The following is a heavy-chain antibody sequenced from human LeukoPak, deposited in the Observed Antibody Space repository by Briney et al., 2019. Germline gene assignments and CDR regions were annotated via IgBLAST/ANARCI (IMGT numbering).Heavy chain of an antibody. D-gene: IGHD5-18*01. CDR3: ARHPTALVSYGFDP. V-gene: IGHV4-59*01. CDR2: IYYSGST. J-gene: IGHJ5*02. Sequence: SETLSLTCTVSGGSISGYYWSWIRQSPGKGLEWIGFIYYSGSTTYNPSLKSRVTISVDTSKNQFSLKLSSVTAADTAVYYCARHPTALVSYGFDPWGQGTLVTVSS. CDR1: GGSISGYY.